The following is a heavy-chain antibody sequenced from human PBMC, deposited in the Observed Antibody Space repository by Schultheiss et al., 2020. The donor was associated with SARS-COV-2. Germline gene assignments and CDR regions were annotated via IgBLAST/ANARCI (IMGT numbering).Heavy chain of an antibody. CDR3: TSADSYDTFAYYAD. CDR2: IRSKGNNYAT. J-gene: IGHJ4*02. D-gene: IGHD3-22*01. V-gene: IGHV3-73*01. CDR1: GLTFSGSA. Sequence: GGSLRLSCAASGLTFSGSAMHWVRQASGKGLEWVGRIRSKGNNYATTYAASVKGRFTISRDDSKNTAYLQMSALRSEDTAMYYCTSADSYDTFAYYADWGQGTLVTVSS.